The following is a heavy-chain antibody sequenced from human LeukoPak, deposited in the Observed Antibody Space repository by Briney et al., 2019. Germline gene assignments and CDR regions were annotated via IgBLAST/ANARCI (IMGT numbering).Heavy chain of an antibody. Sequence: SPTLSLTCAISGDSVSSNSAAWNWLRQSPSRGLEWLGRTYYRSKWYNDYSVSVKSRITITPDTSKNQFSLQLNSVTPEDTAVYYCARTIRDYGGNRNWFDPCGQGTLVTVSS. V-gene: IGHV6-1*01. CDR2: TYYRSKWYN. J-gene: IGHJ5*02. CDR1: GDSVSSNSAA. D-gene: IGHD4-23*01. CDR3: ARTIRDYGGNRNWFDP.